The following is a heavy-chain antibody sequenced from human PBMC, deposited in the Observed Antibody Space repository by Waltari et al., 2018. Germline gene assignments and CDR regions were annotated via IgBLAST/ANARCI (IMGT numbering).Heavy chain of an antibody. V-gene: IGHV3-7*01. Sequence: EVQLVESGGGLVQPGGSLRLSCAASGFTFGSYWMSWVRQAPGKGLEWVANIQEDGSEKNYVDSVKGRFTIPRDNAKNSLYLQMNSLRAEDTAVYFCARDNSSSWYFFDYWGQGTVVTVSS. D-gene: IGHD6-13*01. CDR3: ARDNSSSWYFFDY. J-gene: IGHJ4*02. CDR2: IQEDGSEK. CDR1: GFTFGSYW.